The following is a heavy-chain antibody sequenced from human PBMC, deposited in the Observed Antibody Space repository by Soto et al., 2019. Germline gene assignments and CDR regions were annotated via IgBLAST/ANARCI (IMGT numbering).Heavy chain of an antibody. D-gene: IGHD3-10*02. J-gene: IGHJ6*02. V-gene: IGHV3-30*03. CDR2: ISYDGSNK. CDR3: ARMLLGYYYYGMDV. CDR1: GFTFSSYG. Sequence: GGSLRLSCAASGFTFSSYGMHWVRQAPGKGLEWVAVISYDGSNKYYADSVKGRFTISRDNSKNTLYLQMNSLRAEDTAVYYCARMLLGYYYYGMDVWGQGTTVTVSS.